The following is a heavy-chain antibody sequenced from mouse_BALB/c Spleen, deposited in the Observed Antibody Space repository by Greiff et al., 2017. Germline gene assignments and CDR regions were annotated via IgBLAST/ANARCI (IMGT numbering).Heavy chain of an antibody. CDR3: ARRISLRGCAY. CDR2: INPSTGST. V-gene: IGHV1-7*01. J-gene: IGHJ3*01. D-gene: IGHD1-2*01. CDR1: GYTFTSYW. Sequence: QVQLQQSGADLAKPGASVKISCKASGYTFTSYWMHWVKQRPGQGLEWIGYINPSTGSTEYNQKFKDEATLTADKSSSTAYMQLSSLTSEDSAVYYWARRISLRGCAYWGQGTLVTVSA.